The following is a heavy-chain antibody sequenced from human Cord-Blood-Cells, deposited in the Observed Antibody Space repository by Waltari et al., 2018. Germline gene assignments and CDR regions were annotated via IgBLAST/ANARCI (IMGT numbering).Heavy chain of an antibody. CDR2: IKSKTDGGTT. J-gene: IGHJ1*01. CDR1: GFTFSNAW. Sequence: GESGGGLVKPGGSLRLSCVASGFTFSNAWMSWVRQAPGKGLEWVGRIKSKTDGGTTDYAAPVKGRFTISRDDSKNTLYLQMNSLKTEDTAVYYCTTKGGIAAAGAEYFQHWGQGTLVTVSS. CDR3: TTKGGIAAAGAEYFQH. V-gene: IGHV3-15*01. D-gene: IGHD6-13*01.